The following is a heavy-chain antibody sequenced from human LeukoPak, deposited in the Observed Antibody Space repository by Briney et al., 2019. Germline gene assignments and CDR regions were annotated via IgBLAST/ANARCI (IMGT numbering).Heavy chain of an antibody. Sequence: SVKVSCKASGGTFSSYAISWVRQAPGQGLEWMGRIIPILGIANYAQKFQGRVTITADKSTSTAYMELSRLRSEDTAVYYCARDYGSGSFDPASFAYWGQGTLVTVSS. D-gene: IGHD3-10*01. J-gene: IGHJ4*02. CDR2: IIPILGIA. V-gene: IGHV1-69*04. CDR1: GGTFSSYA. CDR3: ARDYGSGSFDPASFAY.